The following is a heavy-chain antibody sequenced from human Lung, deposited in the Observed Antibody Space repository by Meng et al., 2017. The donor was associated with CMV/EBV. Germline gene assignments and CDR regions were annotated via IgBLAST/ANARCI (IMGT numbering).Heavy chain of an antibody. Sequence: GESXKISCAASGFAFSKAWMSWVRQAPGKGLEWVGRIKSETAGGTTDYPEPVKGRFTISRDDSKSTLYLQMNSLKTDDTAVYYCTTGPDCSGTVCYSCQWGQGXLVTVSS. CDR2: IKSETAGGTT. CDR3: TTGPDCSGTVCYSCQ. V-gene: IGHV3-15*01. J-gene: IGHJ4*02. CDR1: GFAFSKAW. D-gene: IGHD2-2*01.